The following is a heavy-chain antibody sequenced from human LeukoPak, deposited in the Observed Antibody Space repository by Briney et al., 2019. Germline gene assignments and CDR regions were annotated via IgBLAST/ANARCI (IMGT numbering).Heavy chain of an antibody. D-gene: IGHD6-13*01. V-gene: IGHV4-59*01. CDR2: IYCSGST. Sequence: SETLSLTCTVSGGSISSYYWSWIRQPPGKGLEWIGFIYCSGSTNYNPSLKSRVTISVDTSKNQFFLNLRSVTAADTAVYYCARVPRIEAGATGDWFDPWGQGTLVTVSS. CDR3: ARVPRIEAGATGDWFDP. J-gene: IGHJ5*02. CDR1: GGSISSYY.